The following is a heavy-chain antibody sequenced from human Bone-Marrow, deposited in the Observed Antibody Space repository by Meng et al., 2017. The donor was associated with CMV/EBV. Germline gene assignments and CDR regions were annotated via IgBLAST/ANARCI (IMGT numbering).Heavy chain of an antibody. CDR3: ARDGRESITGTTALDY. D-gene: IGHD1-7*01. V-gene: IGHV1-69*05. CDR2: IIPIFGTA. CDR1: GGTFSSYA. J-gene: IGHJ4*01. Sequence: SVKVSCKASGGTFSSYAISWVRQAPGQGLEWMGVIIPIFGTANYAQKFQGRVTITTDESTSTAYMELSSLRSEDTAVYYCARDGRESITGTTALDYWGQGTLVTGSS.